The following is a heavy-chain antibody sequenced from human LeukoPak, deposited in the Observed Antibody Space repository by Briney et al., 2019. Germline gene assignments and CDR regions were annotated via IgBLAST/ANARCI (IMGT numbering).Heavy chain of an antibody. Sequence: ASVKVSCKASGYTFTSYGISWVRQAPGQGLEWMGIINPSGGSTSYAQKFQGRVTMTRDTSTSTVDMELSSLRFEDTAVYYCAREAYGSGRRLGMDVWGQGTTVTVSS. D-gene: IGHD3-10*01. CDR3: AREAYGSGRRLGMDV. CDR2: INPSGGST. J-gene: IGHJ6*02. CDR1: GYTFTSYG. V-gene: IGHV1-46*01.